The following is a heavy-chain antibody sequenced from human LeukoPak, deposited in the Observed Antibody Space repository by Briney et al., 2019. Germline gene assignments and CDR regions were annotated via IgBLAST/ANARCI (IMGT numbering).Heavy chain of an antibody. CDR3: AKADLGGSYQGELDY. D-gene: IGHD1-26*01. V-gene: IGHV3-23*01. Sequence: GGSLRLSCAASGFTFSSYAMSWVRQAPGKGLEWVSAISGSGGSTYYADSVKGRFTISRDNSKNTLYLQMNSLRAEDTAVYYCAKADLGGSYQGELDYWGQGTMVTVSS. J-gene: IGHJ4*02. CDR2: ISGSGGST. CDR1: GFTFSSYA.